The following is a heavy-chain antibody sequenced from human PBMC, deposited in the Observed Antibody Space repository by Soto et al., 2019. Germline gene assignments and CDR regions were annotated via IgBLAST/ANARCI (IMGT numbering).Heavy chain of an antibody. CDR2: IYYTGST. CDR3: ARQIGDSNYGFDP. J-gene: IGHJ5*02. CDR1: GGSISSYF. Sequence: QVQLQESGPGLVKPSETLSLTCTVSGGSISSYFWSWIRQPPGKGLEWVGYIYYTGSTNYNPSLNSRVTMSVDTSKNQFSLKLSSVTAADTAVYYCARQIGDSNYGFDPWGQGTLVTVSS. D-gene: IGHD4-4*01. V-gene: IGHV4-59*01.